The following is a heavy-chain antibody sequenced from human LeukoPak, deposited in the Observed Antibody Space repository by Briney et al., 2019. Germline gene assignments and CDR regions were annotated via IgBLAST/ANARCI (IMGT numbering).Heavy chain of an antibody. CDR2: ISYDGSNK. J-gene: IGHJ4*02. CDR1: GFTFSSYA. Sequence: HPGRSLRLSCAASGFTFSSYAMHWVRQAPGKGLEWVAVISYDGSNKYYADSVKGRFTISRDNSKNTLYLQMNSLRAEDTAVYYCARVSKTSGGDCSFDYWGQGTLVTVSS. D-gene: IGHD2-21*02. CDR3: ARVSKTSGGDCSFDY. V-gene: IGHV3-30-3*01.